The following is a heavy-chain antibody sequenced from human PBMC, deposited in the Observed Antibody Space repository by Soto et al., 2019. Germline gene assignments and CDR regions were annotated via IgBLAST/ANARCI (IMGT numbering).Heavy chain of an antibody. CDR2: TKRKTDGGTT. CDR3: TTGQVAGTRDY. J-gene: IGHJ4*02. CDR1: GFTFSNAW. V-gene: IGHV3-15*01. D-gene: IGHD6-19*01. Sequence: EVQLVESGGGLVKPGGSLRLSCAASGFTFSNAWMSWVRQPPGKGLEWVGSTKRKTDGGTTDYVSPVKGRISISRDDSKNMVYLQMNSLTTEDTAMYYCTTGQVAGTRDYWGQGTLVTVSA.